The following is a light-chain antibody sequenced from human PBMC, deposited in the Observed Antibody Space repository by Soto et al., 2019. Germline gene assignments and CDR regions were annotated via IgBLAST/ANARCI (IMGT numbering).Light chain of an antibody. Sequence: DIQMTQSPSSLSASVGDRVTITCRASQPVTNYLNWYQQKPGKAPKLLIYAASSLQSGVPSRFSGSGSGTDFTLTISSLHPEDFATYYWQRGYSTPRPFCQGTKVDIK. CDR2: AAS. J-gene: IGKJ1*01. CDR1: QPVTNY. CDR3: QRGYSTPRP. V-gene: IGKV1-39*01.